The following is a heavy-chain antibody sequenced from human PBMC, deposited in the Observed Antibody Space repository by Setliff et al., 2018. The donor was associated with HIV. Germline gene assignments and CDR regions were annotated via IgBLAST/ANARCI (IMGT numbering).Heavy chain of an antibody. CDR1: GGPISSYY. CDR3: ARGSPASIAARPWYFQH. V-gene: IGHV4-59*01. D-gene: IGHD6-6*01. CDR2: IFYTGST. J-gene: IGHJ1*01. Sequence: TSETLSLTCTVSGGPISSYYWSWIRQPPGKGLEWIGYIFYTGSTTYSPSLKSRVTISKDTSKNQFSLKLSSVTAADTAVYYCARGSPASIAARPWYFQHWGQGTLVTVSS.